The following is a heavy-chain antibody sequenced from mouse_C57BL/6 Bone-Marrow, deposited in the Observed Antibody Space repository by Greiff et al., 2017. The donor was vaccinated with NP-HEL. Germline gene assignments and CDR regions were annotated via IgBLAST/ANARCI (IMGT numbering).Heavy chain of an antibody. CDR2: FYPRIGNI. Sequence: QVQLQQSGAELARPGASVKLSCKASGYTFTSSGISWVKQRTGQGLEWIGEFYPRIGNIYYNEKFKGKATLTADKSSSTAYMELRSLTSEDSAVYFCARRVYGSSFYFDYWGQGTTLTVSS. J-gene: IGHJ2*01. V-gene: IGHV1-81*01. CDR3: ARRVYGSSFYFDY. CDR1: GYTFTSSG. D-gene: IGHD1-1*01.